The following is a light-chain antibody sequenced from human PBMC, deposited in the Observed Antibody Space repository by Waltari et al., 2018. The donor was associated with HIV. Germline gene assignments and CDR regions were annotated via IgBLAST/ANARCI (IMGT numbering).Light chain of an antibody. J-gene: IGLJ1*01. Sequence: SYELTQPPSVSVLPGQTARLTCSGDVLRDQYVSWYQQKPGQAPVLVMYKDTERPSGIPERFFGSTSGTSVTLIISGVQAEDEADYYCQSADTSLSYYVFGTGTKVSVL. V-gene: IGLV3-25*03. CDR3: QSADTSLSYYV. CDR2: KDT. CDR1: VLRDQY.